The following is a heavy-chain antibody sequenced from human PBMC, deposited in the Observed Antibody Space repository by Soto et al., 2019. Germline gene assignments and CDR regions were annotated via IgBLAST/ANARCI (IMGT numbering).Heavy chain of an antibody. CDR3: GRGRSGQIVVFS. J-gene: IGHJ4*02. CDR2: IGPESGDT. CDR1: GYTFTGHY. V-gene: IGHV1-2*02. D-gene: IGHD1-26*01. Sequence: ASVKVSCKASGYTFTGHYIHWVRQAPEQGPEWMGEIGPESGDTRYAQKFQGRVTMTRDTSITKVYMELKKLSPDDTAVYYCGRGRSGQIVVFSWGQGTPVTVSS.